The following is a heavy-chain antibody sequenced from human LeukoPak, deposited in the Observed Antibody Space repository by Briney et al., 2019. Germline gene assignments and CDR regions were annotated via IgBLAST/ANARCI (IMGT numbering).Heavy chain of an antibody. J-gene: IGHJ4*02. Sequence: SETLSLTCTVSGGSISSYYWGWIRQPPGKGLEWIGSINYSGSTYYSSSLKSRVTISMDTSKNQFSLKLSSVTAADTAVYYCARLRWYGDYWGQGTLVTVSS. CDR1: GGSISSYY. CDR2: INYSGST. D-gene: IGHD6-13*01. V-gene: IGHV4-39*01. CDR3: ARLRWYGDY.